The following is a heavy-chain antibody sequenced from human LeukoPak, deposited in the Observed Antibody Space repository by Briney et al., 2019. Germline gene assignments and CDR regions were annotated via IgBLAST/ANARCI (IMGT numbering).Heavy chain of an antibody. D-gene: IGHD1-1*01. V-gene: IGHV3-9*03. CDR3: AKDKHDYYYYYYMDV. CDR1: GFTFDDYA. J-gene: IGHJ6*03. Sequence: GRSLRLSCAASGFTFDDYAMHWVRQAPGKGLEWVSGISWNSGSIGYADSVKGRFTISRDNAENSLYLQMNSLRAEDMALYYCAKDKHDYYYYYYMDVWGKGTRSPSP. CDR2: ISWNSGSI.